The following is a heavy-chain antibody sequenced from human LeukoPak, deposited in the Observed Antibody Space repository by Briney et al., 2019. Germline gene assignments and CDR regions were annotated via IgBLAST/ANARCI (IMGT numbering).Heavy chain of an antibody. J-gene: IGHJ4*02. CDR1: GFTFSSYA. CDR3: AKSSAGTMAY. CDR2: ISGNGGST. D-gene: IGHD6-19*01. Sequence: PGGSLRLSCAASGFTFSSYAMSWVRQAPGKGLEWVSGISGNGGSTYYADSVKGRFTISRDNSKNTLYLQMNSLTAEDTAVYYCAKSSAGTMAYWGQGALVTVSS. V-gene: IGHV3-23*01.